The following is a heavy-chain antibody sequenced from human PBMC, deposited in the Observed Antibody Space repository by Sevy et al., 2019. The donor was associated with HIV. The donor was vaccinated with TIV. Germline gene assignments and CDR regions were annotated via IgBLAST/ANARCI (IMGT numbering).Heavy chain of an antibody. CDR2: INPSGGST. J-gene: IGHJ1*01. CDR3: ASGGRNYYDSSGEPFQH. CDR1: GYTFTSYY. Sequence: ASEKVSCKASGYTFTSYYMHWVRQAPGQGLEWMGIINPSGGSTSYAQKFQGRVTMTRDTSTSTVYMELSSLRSEDTAVYYCASGGRNYYDSSGEPFQHWGQGTLVTVSS. D-gene: IGHD3-22*01. V-gene: IGHV1-46*01.